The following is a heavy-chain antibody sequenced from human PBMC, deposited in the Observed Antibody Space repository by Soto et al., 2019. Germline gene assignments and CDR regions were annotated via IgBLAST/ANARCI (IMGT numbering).Heavy chain of an antibody. CDR3: AKRRPGSSKWFPDY. D-gene: IGHD2-15*01. V-gene: IGHV3-23*01. CDR1: GFSFDTDG. CDR2: ISGSGYNT. Sequence: PGGSLRLSCAASGFSFDTDGMSWVRQAPGEGLEWVSTISGSGYNTYYADSVKGRFTISRDNSKNTLYLQMNSLRAEDTAVYFCAKRRPGSSKWFPDYWGQGTLVTVSS. J-gene: IGHJ4*02.